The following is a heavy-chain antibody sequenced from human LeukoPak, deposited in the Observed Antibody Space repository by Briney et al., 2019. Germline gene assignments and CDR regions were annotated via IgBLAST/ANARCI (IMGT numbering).Heavy chain of an antibody. V-gene: IGHV3-43D*03. J-gene: IGHJ3*02. D-gene: IGHD7-27*01. CDR2: ISWEGGST. CDR3: AKALNWGSEVDAFDI. CDR1: GLTSADYA. Sequence: GGSLRLSCAHSGLTSADYAMHWVRHAPRKGVGWVSLISWEGGSTYYADSVKGRFTISRDNSKNSLYLQMNSLRAEDTALYYCAKALNWGSEVDAFDIWGQGTMVTVSS.